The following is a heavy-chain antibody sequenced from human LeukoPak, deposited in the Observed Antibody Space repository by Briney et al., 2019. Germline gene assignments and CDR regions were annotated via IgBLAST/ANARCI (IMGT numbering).Heavy chain of an antibody. D-gene: IGHD6-19*01. Sequence: ASVKVSCKASGYXFTGYYIHWVRQAPGQGLEWMGWIDPNSGGTNYAQKFQGRVTMTRDTSISTAYMELNRLTSDDTAVFYCARDIAVAGTGSTGFDYWGQGTLVTVSS. V-gene: IGHV1-2*02. CDR2: IDPNSGGT. CDR1: GYXFTGYY. J-gene: IGHJ4*02. CDR3: ARDIAVAGTGSTGFDY.